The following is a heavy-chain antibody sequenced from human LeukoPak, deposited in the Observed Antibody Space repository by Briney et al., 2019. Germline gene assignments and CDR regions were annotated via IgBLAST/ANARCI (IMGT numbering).Heavy chain of an antibody. D-gene: IGHD3-22*01. CDR1: GYTFTGYY. J-gene: IGHJ4*02. CDR3: ARDGGYYDSSGTIDY. CDR2: INPNSGGT. V-gene: IGHV1-2*02. Sequence: ASVTVSCKASGYTFTGYYIHWVRQAPGQGLEWMGWINPNSGGTNFAQKFQGRVTMTRDTSISTAYMELSGLTSDDTAVYYCARDGGYYDSSGTIDYWGQGTLVTVSS.